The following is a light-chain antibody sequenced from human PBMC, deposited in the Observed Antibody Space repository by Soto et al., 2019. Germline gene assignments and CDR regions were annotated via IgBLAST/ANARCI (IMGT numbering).Light chain of an antibody. J-gene: IGKJ5*01. Sequence: TKSRATLCGSRGEGATLSGRSSQSVNNNLAWYQQKPGQAPRLLIFDASTRATGIPARFSGTGSGTEFTITISSLQSEDLAVYSCQQYNRWFSITFGQGTRLEIK. CDR3: QQYNRWFSIT. V-gene: IGKV3-15*01. CDR2: DAS. CDR1: QSVNNN.